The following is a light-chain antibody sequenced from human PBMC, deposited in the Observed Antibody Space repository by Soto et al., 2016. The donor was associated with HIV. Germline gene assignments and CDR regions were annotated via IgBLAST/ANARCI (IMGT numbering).Light chain of an antibody. J-gene: IGKJ1*01. CDR1: QSISNW. CDR2: KAS. CDR3: QQYNTVPWT. Sequence: DIQMTQSPSTLSASVGDRVTITCRASQSISNWLAWYQQKPGKAPKLLIYKASSLETGVPSRFSGGGSGTDFTLTISSLQPDDFATYYCQQYNTVPWTFGQGTKLEMK. V-gene: IGKV1-5*03.